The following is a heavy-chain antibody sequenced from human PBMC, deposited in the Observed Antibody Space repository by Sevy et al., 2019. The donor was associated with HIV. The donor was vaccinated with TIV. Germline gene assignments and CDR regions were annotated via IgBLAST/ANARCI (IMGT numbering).Heavy chain of an antibody. CDR1: GFIFSEYA. CDR3: ARDPGNSGNY. D-gene: IGHD1-1*01. J-gene: IGHJ4*02. Sequence: GGSLRLSCEASGFIFSEYAIHWVRQAPGKGLEWVAVVSHDERTTYYADSVKGRFTISRDNSKNTLYLQMDSLRPEDTTIYYCARDPGNSGNYWGQGTLVTVSS. V-gene: IGHV3-30*04. CDR2: VSHDERTT.